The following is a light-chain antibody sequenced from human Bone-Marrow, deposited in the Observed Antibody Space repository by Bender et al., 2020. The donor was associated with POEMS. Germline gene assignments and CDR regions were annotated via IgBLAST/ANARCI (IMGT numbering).Light chain of an antibody. Sequence: QSALTQPASVSGSPGQSITISCSGSGGDIGGSHYVSWYQQHPGKAPKLMIYEVTKRPSGVSDRFSGSKSGNTASLTISALQPEDEAVYYCCSYADSGTVIGGGTHLTVL. CDR2: EVT. V-gene: IGLV2-23*02. CDR3: CSYADSGTV. CDR1: GGDIGGSHY. J-gene: IGLJ7*01.